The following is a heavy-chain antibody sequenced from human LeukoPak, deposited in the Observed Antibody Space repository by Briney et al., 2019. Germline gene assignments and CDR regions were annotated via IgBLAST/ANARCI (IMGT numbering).Heavy chain of an antibody. CDR3: TTIAAAGHYDF. Sequence: GGSLRLSCAASGFTFSNAWMSWVRQAPGKGLEWVGRIKSKTGGGATDYAAPVKGRFTISRDDSKTTLYLQMNSLKTEDTAVYYCTTIAAAGHYDFRGQGTLVTVSS. D-gene: IGHD6-13*01. J-gene: IGHJ4*02. CDR2: IKSKTGGGAT. V-gene: IGHV3-15*01. CDR1: GFTFSNAW.